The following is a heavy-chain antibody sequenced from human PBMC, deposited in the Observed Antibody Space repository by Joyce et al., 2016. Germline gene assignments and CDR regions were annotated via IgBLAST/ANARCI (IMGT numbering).Heavy chain of an antibody. CDR2: IRNKMSSYAT. D-gene: IGHD4-17*01. Sequence: VQLVESGGGLVQPGGSLRLSCAASRFIFSDHHMDWVRQAPGKGLEWVGRIRNKMSSYATQYGASWKGRFIISRDDSKDSLYLQMNSLKTEDTAVYYCARHGHGESLDYWGQGTLVTVSS. CDR3: ARHGHGESLDY. CDR1: RFIFSDHH. V-gene: IGHV3-72*01. J-gene: IGHJ4*02.